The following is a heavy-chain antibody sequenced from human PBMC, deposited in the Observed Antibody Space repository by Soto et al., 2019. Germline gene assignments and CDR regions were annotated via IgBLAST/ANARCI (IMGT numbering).Heavy chain of an antibody. V-gene: IGHV1-2*02. CDR3: TRENIEKSDALNDAFDI. CDR1: GYTFTDYY. J-gene: IGHJ3*02. D-gene: IGHD2-15*01. CDR2: MNPKSGGA. Sequence: ASVKVSCKTSGYTFTDYYTHWVRQAPGQGLEWMGWMNPKSGGAYFAQKFQGRVTLTRDTSIGTAYIEVNSLTSDDTAVYFCTRENIEKSDALNDAFDIWGQGTTVTVSS.